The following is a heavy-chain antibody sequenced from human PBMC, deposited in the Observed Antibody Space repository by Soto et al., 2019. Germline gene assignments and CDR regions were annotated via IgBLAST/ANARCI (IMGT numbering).Heavy chain of an antibody. Sequence: EVQLVESGGGLVQPGGSLRLSCAASGFSFGGYNMNWVRQAPGKGLEWVSHITSGLTTHYADFVQGRFTISRDNAKNSLYLEINDLRDEDTAVYYCARDTSHGVTIGGLDSWGQGTLVTVSS. CDR1: GFSFGGYN. D-gene: IGHD3-16*01. V-gene: IGHV3-48*02. J-gene: IGHJ4*02. CDR2: ITSGLTT. CDR3: ARDTSHGVTIGGLDS.